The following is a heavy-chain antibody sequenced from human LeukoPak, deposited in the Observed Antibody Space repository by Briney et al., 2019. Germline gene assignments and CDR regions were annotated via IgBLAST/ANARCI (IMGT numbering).Heavy chain of an antibody. V-gene: IGHV1-46*01. J-gene: IGHJ4*02. Sequence: ASVKVSCKASGYTFTSYYMHWVRQAPGQGLEWMGIINPSGGSTSYAQKFQGRVTMTRDTSTSTVYMELNSLRAEDTAVYYCAKDRPIKEMATTLADNWGQGTLVTVSS. CDR1: GYTFTSYY. CDR3: AKDRPIKEMATTLADN. D-gene: IGHD5-24*01. CDR2: INPSGGST.